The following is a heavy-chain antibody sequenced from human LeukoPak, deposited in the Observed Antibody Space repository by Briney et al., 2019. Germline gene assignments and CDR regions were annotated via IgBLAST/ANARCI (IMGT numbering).Heavy chain of an antibody. J-gene: IGHJ5*02. CDR3: ARYRNSGSWSGYWFDT. D-gene: IGHD6-13*01. Sequence: SETLSLTCSVSGDSFNSHYWSWVRRPPGKGLQWIAYISDSGTTNYNPSLKSRVIISIDSSKRQVSLVVTSVTAADTAVYYCARYRNSGSWSGYWFDTWGQGTLVTVSS. CDR1: GDSFNSHY. CDR2: ISDSGTT. V-gene: IGHV4-59*11.